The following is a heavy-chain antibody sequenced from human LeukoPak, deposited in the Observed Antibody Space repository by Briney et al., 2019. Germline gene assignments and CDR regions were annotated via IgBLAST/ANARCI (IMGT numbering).Heavy chain of an antibody. V-gene: IGHV3-30*04. CDR3: ARAQFPAGVVGSSQEDYYYDMDV. D-gene: IGHD1-26*01. J-gene: IGHJ6*02. CDR2: ISYDGSYQ. CDR1: GFTFSIYA. Sequence: GGSLRLSCAASGFTFSIYAIHWVRQAPGKGLEWVAVISYDGSYQYYSDSVKGRFTISRDNSNDTLYLQMNSLRAEDTAVYYCARAQFPAGVVGSSQEDYYYDMDVWGQGTTVTVSS.